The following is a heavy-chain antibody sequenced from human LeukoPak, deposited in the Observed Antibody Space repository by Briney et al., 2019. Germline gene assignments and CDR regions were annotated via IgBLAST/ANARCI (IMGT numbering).Heavy chain of an antibody. CDR3: ARQGSSVDYYHTYMDV. D-gene: IGHD6-6*01. CDR1: GFNFCTFA. CDR2: LSSDGDDK. V-gene: IGHV3-30*06. J-gene: IGHJ6*03. Sequence: GGSLRLSCAASGFNFCTFAMLWLRQAPGKGLEWVALLSSDGDDKYYADSVTGRFASSNDSPKKTLYLHINSLKVEDTAVDFGARQGSSVDYYHTYMDVGGKGTAVTLPS.